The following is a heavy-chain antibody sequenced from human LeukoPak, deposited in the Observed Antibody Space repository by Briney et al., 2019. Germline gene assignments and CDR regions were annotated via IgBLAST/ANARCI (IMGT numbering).Heavy chain of an antibody. CDR2: ISSSTATI. V-gene: IGHV3-48*01. D-gene: IGHD3-22*01. CDR3: AKSSSSYYDSSGYLDY. CDR1: GFTFSSYS. Sequence: GGSLRLSCAASGFTFSSYSMNWVRQAPGKGLEWVSYISSSTATIYYADSVKGRFTISRDNAKNSLYLQMNSLRAEDTAVYYCAKSSSSYYDSSGYLDYWGQGTLVTVSS. J-gene: IGHJ4*02.